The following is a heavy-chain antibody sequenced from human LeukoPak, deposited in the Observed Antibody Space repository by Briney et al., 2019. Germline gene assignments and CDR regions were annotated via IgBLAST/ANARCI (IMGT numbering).Heavy chain of an antibody. CDR2: ISSSRSYI. CDR1: GFTFSDFS. D-gene: IGHD3-10*01. CDR3: AGSGSYYNVDY. V-gene: IGHV3-21*01. Sequence: GGSLRLSCAASGFTFSDFSMNWVRQAPGKGLEWVSFISSSRSYIYYADSVKGRLTISRDNARNPLYLQMNSLRAEDTAVYYCAGSGSYYNVDYWGQGTLVTVSS. J-gene: IGHJ4*02.